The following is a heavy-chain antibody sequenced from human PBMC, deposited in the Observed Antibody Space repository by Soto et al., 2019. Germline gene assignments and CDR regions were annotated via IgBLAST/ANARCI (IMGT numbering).Heavy chain of an antibody. CDR2: ISSSGGTT. J-gene: IGHJ5*02. V-gene: IGHV3-11*01. D-gene: IGHD6-13*01. CDR1: GFTFSDYY. CDR3: ARATYSSTWYMVDP. Sequence: GSLRLSCAASGFTFSDYYMSWIRQAPGKGLEWVSYISSSGGTTYYADSVKGRFTISRDNAKNSLYLQMSRLRAEDTAIYYCARATYSSTWYMVDPWGQGTLVTVSS.